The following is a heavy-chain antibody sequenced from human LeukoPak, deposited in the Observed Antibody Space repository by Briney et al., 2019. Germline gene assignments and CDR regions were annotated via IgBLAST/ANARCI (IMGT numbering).Heavy chain of an antibody. D-gene: IGHD1-26*01. V-gene: IGHV1-2*02. J-gene: IGHJ4*02. CDR2: IYHNSGGT. CDR1: GYTFTGYY. CDR3: AREFPRTSGFDY. Sequence: GASVKVSCKASGYTFTGYYMHWVRQAPGQGLEWMGWIYHNSGGTGYAQNFQGRVTMTWDTSITTAYMELNRLTSDDTAVYYCAREFPRTSGFDYWGQGSLVTVSS.